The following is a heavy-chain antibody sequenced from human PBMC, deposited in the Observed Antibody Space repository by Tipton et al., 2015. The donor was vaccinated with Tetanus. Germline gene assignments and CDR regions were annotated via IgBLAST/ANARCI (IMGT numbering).Heavy chain of an antibody. CDR3: ARLILGRSKEVAGIRYYYYYGLDV. V-gene: IGHV4-30-2*01. D-gene: IGHD6-19*01. Sequence: TLSLTCAVSGVSIRNGGYSWSWIRQPAGKGLEWIGEINHSGSAKYIPSLKSRATISVDTSKNQFSLNLSSVTAADTAVYYCARLILGRSKEVAGIRYYYYYGLDVWGQGTTVTVPS. J-gene: IGHJ6*02. CDR2: INHSGSA. CDR1: GVSIRNGGYS.